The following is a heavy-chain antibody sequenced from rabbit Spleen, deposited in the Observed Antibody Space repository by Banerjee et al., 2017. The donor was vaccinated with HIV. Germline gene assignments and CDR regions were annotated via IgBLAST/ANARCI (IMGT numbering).Heavy chain of an antibody. CDR2: IDPVFGNT. Sequence: QEQLEESGGGLVQPEGSLKLSCTVSGFSFSNKAVMCWVRQAPGKGLEWTGYIDPVFGNTYYASWVNGRFTISSDNAQNTVDLQMNSLTAADTATYFCARHAGYAGYGYSTLDLWGQGTLVTVS. D-gene: IGHD8-1*01. V-gene: IGHV1S47*01. J-gene: IGHJ6*01. CDR1: GFSFSNKA. CDR3: ARHAGYAGYGYSTLDL.